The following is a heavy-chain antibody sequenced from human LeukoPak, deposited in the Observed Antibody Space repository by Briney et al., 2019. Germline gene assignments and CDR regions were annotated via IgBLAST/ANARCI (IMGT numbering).Heavy chain of an antibody. CDR3: AKDLGNGDYGY. V-gene: IGHV3-23*01. CDR2: ISGSGGST. CDR1: GFTFSSYA. J-gene: IGHJ4*02. D-gene: IGHD4-17*01. Sequence: GGSLRLSCAASGFTFSSYAMSWVRQAPGKGLEWVSAISGSGGSTYYADSVKGRFTISRDNSKNTLFLQMNSLRAEDTAVYYCAKDLGNGDYGYWGQGTLVTVSS.